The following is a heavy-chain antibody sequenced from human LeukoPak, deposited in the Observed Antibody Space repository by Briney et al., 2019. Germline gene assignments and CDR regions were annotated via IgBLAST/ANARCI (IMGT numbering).Heavy chain of an antibody. CDR1: GFTVSSNY. CDR2: ISASGNT. V-gene: IGHV4-4*07. Sequence: GSLRLSCAASGFTVSSNYMSWIRQPAGKGLEWIGRISASGNTNYNPSLKSRVTMSVDTSKNLFALKLSSVTAADTAVYYCARQGVATAIDYWGQGTLVTVSS. J-gene: IGHJ4*02. CDR3: ARQGVATAIDY. D-gene: IGHD2-21*02.